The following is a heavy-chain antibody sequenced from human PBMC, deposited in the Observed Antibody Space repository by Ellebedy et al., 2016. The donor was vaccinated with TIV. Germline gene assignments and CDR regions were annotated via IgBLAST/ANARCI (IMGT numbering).Heavy chain of an antibody. D-gene: IGHD4-17*01. J-gene: IGHJ3*02. CDR3: ATDGSYGDFRSPAHAFVI. V-gene: IGHV3-7*01. CDR2: IKLDGSDE. Sequence: GESLKISYVASGFSFSSYWMSWVRQAPGKGLEWVANIKLDGSDEFYLDSVSGRFTISRDNAKNSLYLQMNSLRAEDTSVYYCATDGSYGDFRSPAHAFVIWGQGTVVTVSS. CDR1: GFSFSSYW.